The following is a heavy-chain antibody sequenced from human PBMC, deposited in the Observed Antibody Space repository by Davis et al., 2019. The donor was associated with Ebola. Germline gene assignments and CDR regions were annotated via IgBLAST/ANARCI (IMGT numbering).Heavy chain of an antibody. D-gene: IGHD1-1*01. Sequence: AASVKVSCKASGYMFSGYGMSWVRQAPGQGLGWMGWINPHNGNTNYAQNVQGRVTMTTDTSTSTAYMEVGSLRSDDTAVYYCARAQFPTTSDHWGQGTLVTVSS. V-gene: IGHV1-18*04. CDR2: INPHNGNT. CDR3: ARAQFPTTSDH. J-gene: IGHJ4*02. CDR1: GYMFSGYG.